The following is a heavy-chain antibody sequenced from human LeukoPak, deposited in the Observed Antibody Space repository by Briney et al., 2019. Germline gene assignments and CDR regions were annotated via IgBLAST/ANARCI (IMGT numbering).Heavy chain of an antibody. CDR3: ARAVITMVRGVPYYYMDV. D-gene: IGHD3-10*01. V-gene: IGHV3-20*04. CDR2: INWNGGST. Sequence: PGGSLRLSCAASGFTFDDYGMSWVRQAPGKGLEWVSGINWNGGSTGYADSVKGRFTISRDNAKNSLYLQMNSLRAEDTALYYCARAVITMVRGVPYYYMDVWGKGTTVTVSS. CDR1: GFTFDDYG. J-gene: IGHJ6*03.